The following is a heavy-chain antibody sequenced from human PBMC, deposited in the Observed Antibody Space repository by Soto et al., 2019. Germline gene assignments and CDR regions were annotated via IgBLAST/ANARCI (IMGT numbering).Heavy chain of an antibody. CDR3: ARVLGAPLYYFDY. D-gene: IGHD1-26*01. Sequence: SETLSLTCPVSGYSISIGNYWGWIRQPPGKRLEWIGSIYQSGSTYYNPSLRSRATISVDTSKNQFSLKLSSVTAADTAVYYCARVLGAPLYYFDYWGQGILVTVSS. J-gene: IGHJ4*02. V-gene: IGHV4-38-2*02. CDR2: IYQSGST. CDR1: GYSISIGNY.